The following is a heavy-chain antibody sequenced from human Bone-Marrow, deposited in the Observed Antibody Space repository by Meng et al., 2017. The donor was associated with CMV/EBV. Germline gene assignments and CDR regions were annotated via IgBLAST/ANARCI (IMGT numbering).Heavy chain of an antibody. CDR2: ISSSGSTI. CDR3: AKEGRDSGNYLTDS. CDR1: GFTFSDYY. D-gene: IGHD1-26*01. V-gene: IGHV3-11*01. Sequence: GGSLRLSCAASGFTFSDYYMSWIRQAPGKGLEWVSYISSSGSTIYYADSVKGRFTISRDNAKNSLYLQMNSLRAEDTAVYYCAKEGRDSGNYLTDSWGQGTLVTVSS. J-gene: IGHJ4*02.